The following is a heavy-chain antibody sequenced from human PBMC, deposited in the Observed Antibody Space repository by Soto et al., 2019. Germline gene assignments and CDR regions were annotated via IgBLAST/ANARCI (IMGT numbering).Heavy chain of an antibody. D-gene: IGHD6-19*01. Sequence: QVQLQQWGAGLLKPSETLSLTCAVYGGSFSGYYWSWICQPPGKGLEWIGEINHSGSTNYNPSLKSRVTISVDTSKNQFSLKLSSVTAADTAVYYCATTSGWYQYGMDVWGQGTTVTVSS. CDR3: ATTSGWYQYGMDV. CDR1: GGSFSGYY. V-gene: IGHV4-34*01. J-gene: IGHJ6*02. CDR2: INHSGST.